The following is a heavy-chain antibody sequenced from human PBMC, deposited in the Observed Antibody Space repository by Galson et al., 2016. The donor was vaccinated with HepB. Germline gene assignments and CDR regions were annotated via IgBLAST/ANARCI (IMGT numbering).Heavy chain of an antibody. CDR2: ISTNGISQ. CDR3: AKDQGILRHFDWLTYDAFDM. D-gene: IGHD3-9*01. J-gene: IGHJ3*02. Sequence: SLRLSCAASGFTFSKYALHWVRQAPGKELEWVAVISTNGISQNYEDSVKGRFTVYRDNSKNTVDLQMNSLRPEDTAVYYCAKDQGILRHFDWLTYDAFDMWGQGTMVTVSS. CDR1: GFTFSKYA. V-gene: IGHV3-30*18.